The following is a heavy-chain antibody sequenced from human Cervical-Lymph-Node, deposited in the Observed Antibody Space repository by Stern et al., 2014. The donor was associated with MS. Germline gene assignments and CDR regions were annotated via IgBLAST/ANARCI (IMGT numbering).Heavy chain of an antibody. J-gene: IGHJ4*02. Sequence: QITLKESGPALVKPTQTLTLTCTFSGFSLSTSGLGVGWIRQPPGKALEWLAYMYWDDQERYSPSLKSRLAITKDTSKNQVVLTLTNVDPVDTATYYCAHRTAGPFDSWGQGTLVTVSS. CDR2: MYWDDQE. CDR1: GFSLSTSGLG. V-gene: IGHV2-5*02. CDR3: AHRTAGPFDS.